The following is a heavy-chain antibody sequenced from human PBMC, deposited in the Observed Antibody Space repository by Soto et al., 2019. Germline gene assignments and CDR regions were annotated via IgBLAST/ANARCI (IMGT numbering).Heavy chain of an antibody. Sequence: SETLSLTCTVSGGSISSYYWGWIRQPPGKGLEWIGYIYYSGSTNYNPSLKSRVTISVDTSKNQFSLKLSSVTAADTAVYYCARDQKYVWGSYRYSVGAFDIWGQGTMVTVSS. V-gene: IGHV4-59*01. D-gene: IGHD3-16*02. CDR3: ARDQKYVWGSYRYSVGAFDI. CDR1: GGSISSYY. CDR2: IYYSGST. J-gene: IGHJ3*02.